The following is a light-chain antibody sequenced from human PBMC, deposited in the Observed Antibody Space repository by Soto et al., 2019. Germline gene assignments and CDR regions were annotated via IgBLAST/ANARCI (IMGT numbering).Light chain of an antibody. J-gene: IGLJ1*01. CDR3: AAWDDSLNGYV. V-gene: IGLV1-44*01. CDR2: SSN. CDR1: SSNIGSNT. Sequence: QSVLTQTPSASGTPGQRVTVSCSGSSSNIGSNTVNWYQQLPGTAPKLLIYSSNQRPSGVPDRFSGSKSGTSASLAISGLQSEDEADYYCAAWDDSLNGYVFGTGTKVTVL.